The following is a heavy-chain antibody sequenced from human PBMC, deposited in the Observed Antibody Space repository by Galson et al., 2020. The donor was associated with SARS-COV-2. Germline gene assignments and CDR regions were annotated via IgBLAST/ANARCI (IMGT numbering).Heavy chain of an antibody. D-gene: IGHD4-17*01. J-gene: IGHJ4*03. Sequence: SETWSLTCAVLETSTRSGSYSWNWIRQPPGKGRERIGYISQGGSTNYNPSLKSRVTISGDRSKNQFSLRLSCVTAADTAVYYCARLHYGDYAAAAFDFWGPGTRVTVSS. CDR2: ISQGGST. V-gene: IGHV4-30-2*01. CDR3: ARLHYGDYAAAAFDF. CDR1: ETSTRSGSYS.